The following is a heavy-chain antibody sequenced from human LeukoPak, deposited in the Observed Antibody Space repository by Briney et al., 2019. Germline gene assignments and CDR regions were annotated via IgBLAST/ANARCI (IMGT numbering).Heavy chain of an antibody. CDR1: GFTFNSYS. CDR3: ARERGSSWYLGWFDP. Sequence: PGGSLRLSCAASGFTFNSYSMNWVRQAPGKGLEWVSFISSSSTYIYYADSVKGRFTISRDNAKNSLYLQMESLRAEDTAVYYCARERGSSWYLGWFDPWGQGTLVTVSS. CDR2: ISSSSTYI. D-gene: IGHD6-13*01. V-gene: IGHV3-21*01. J-gene: IGHJ5*02.